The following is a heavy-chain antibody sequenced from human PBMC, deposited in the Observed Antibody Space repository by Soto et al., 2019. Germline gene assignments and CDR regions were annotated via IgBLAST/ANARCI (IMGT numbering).Heavy chain of an antibody. CDR2: ISGSGGST. CDR1: GFTFSINP. CDR3: AKATRGGAATLIRDY. V-gene: IGHV3-23*01. D-gene: IGHD6-13*01. J-gene: IGHJ4*02. Sequence: EVQLLESGGGLVQPGGSLRLSCAAAGFTFSINPMSWVRQAPGKGLEWVSAISGSGGSTYYADSVKGRFTISRDNSKNALYLQMNCLRADATAVYYCAKATRGGAATLIRDYWGQGTLVTVSS.